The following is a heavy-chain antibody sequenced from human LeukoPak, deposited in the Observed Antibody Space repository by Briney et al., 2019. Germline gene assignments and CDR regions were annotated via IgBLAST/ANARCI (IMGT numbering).Heavy chain of an antibody. D-gene: IGHD1-26*01. J-gene: IGHJ6*03. V-gene: IGHV3-23*01. CDR1: GFTFSSYG. CDR2: ISGSGGST. CDR3: AKDRLLGQVGYYYMDV. Sequence: PGGSLRLSCAASGFTFSSYGMSWVRQAPGKGLEWVSAISGSGGSTYYADSVKGRFTISRDNSKNTLYLQMNSLRAEDTAVYYCAKDRLLGQVGYYYMDVWGKGTTVTISS.